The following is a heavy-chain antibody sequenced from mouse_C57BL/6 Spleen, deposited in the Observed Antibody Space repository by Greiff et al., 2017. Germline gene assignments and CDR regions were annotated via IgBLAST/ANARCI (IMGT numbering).Heavy chain of an antibody. J-gene: IGHJ4*01. CDR2: ISSGGDYI. Sequence: EVKLVESGEGLVKPGGSLKLSCAASGFTSSSYAMSWVRQTPEKRLEWVAYISSGGDYIYYADTVKGRFTISRDNARNTLYLQMSSLKSEDTAMYYCTRDAPHYYAMDYWGQGTSVTVSS. CDR1: GFTSSSYA. CDR3: TRDAPHYYAMDY. V-gene: IGHV5-9-1*02.